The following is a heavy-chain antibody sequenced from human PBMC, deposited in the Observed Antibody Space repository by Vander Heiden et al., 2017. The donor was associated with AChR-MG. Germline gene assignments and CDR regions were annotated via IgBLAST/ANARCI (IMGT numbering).Heavy chain of an antibody. D-gene: IGHD3-16*01. J-gene: IGHJ4*02. CDR3: AREVFGGYYYYVDY. Sequence: QVQLVQSGAEVKKPGSSVKVSCKASGGTFSSYAISCVRQAPGRGLEWMGGIIPIFGTANYAQEFQGRVTITADKSTSTAYMELNSLRSEDTAVYYCAREVFGGYYYYVDYWGQGTLVTVSS. V-gene: IGHV1-69*06. CDR1: GGTFSSYA. CDR2: IIPIFGTA.